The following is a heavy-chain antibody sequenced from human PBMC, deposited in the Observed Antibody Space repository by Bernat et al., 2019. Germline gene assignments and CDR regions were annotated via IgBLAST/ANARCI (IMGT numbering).Heavy chain of an antibody. V-gene: IGHV4-39*02. Sequence: QLLLQESGPGLVKSSETLSLTCTVSGGPISSCDYHWGWVRLPPGKGLDWIASIHYTGATYYSPSLKSRLTISVDTSQNVFSLRLASVTAADTAVYYCARDVRDIVVVVAVPDAFDIWGQGTMVTVSS. CDR1: GGPISSCDYH. CDR3: ARDVRDIVVVVAVPDAFDI. D-gene: IGHD2-15*01. CDR2: IHYTGAT. J-gene: IGHJ3*02.